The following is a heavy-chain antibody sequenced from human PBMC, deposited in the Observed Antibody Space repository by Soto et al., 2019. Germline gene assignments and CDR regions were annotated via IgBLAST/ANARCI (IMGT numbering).Heavy chain of an antibody. CDR1: GFPFTTYG. CDR2: ISYDGSNK. J-gene: IGHJ4*02. CDR3: ARDSPPPRE. Sequence: QVQLVESGGGVVQPGRSLRLSCAASGFPFTTYGMHWVREGPGKGLEWVAVISYDGSNKYYADSVKGRFTISRDNSKNTLYLQMNRLRPEDTAVYYCARDSPPPREWGQGALVTVSS. V-gene: IGHV3-30*03.